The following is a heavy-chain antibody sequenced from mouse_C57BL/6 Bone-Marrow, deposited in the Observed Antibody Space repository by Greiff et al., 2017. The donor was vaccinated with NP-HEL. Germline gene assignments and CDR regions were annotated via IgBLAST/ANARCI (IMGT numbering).Heavy chain of an antibody. CDR1: GFTFSSYA. J-gene: IGHJ4*01. Sequence: EVKLVESGEGLVKPGGSLKLSCAASGFTFSSYAMSWVRQTPEKRLEWVAYISSGGDYIYYADTVKGRFTISRDNARNTLYLQMSSLKSEDTAMYYCTSPIYYGKGAMDYWGQGTSVTVSS. CDR2: ISSGGDYI. D-gene: IGHD2-1*01. CDR3: TSPIYYGKGAMDY. V-gene: IGHV5-9-1*02.